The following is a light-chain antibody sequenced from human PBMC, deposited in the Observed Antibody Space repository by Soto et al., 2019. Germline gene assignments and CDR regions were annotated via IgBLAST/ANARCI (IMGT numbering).Light chain of an antibody. J-gene: IGLJ1*01. CDR1: SSDVGGYNY. CDR2: DVS. CDR3: SSYAGSNNLV. V-gene: IGLV2-8*01. Sequence: QSALTQSPSASGSLGQSVTISCTGTSSDVGGYNYVSWYQQHPGKAPKLLIYDVSHRPSGVPDRFSGSKSGNTASLTVSGLQAEDEVDYYCSSYAGSNNLVFGTGTKLTVL.